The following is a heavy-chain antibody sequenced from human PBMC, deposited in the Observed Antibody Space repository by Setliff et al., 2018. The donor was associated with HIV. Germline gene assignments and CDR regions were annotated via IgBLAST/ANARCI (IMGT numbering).Heavy chain of an antibody. CDR1: GGSIGSYY. V-gene: IGHV4-59*08. Sequence: SETLSLTCTVSGGSIGSYYWTWLRQFPGKGLEWIGFIFYTGSTTYNPSLSSRVTISVDTSKNQFTLKLSSVTATDTAVYYCGRQVPVPGVAVTPIDYWGQGTLVTVSS. CDR3: GRQVPVPGVAVTPIDY. J-gene: IGHJ4*02. CDR2: IFYTGST. D-gene: IGHD3-3*01.